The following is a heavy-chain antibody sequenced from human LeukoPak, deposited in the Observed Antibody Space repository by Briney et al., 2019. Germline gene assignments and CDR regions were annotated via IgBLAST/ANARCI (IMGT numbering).Heavy chain of an antibody. Sequence: GASVKVSCKASGGTFSSYAISWVRQAPGQGLEWMGGIIPIFGTANYAQKFQGRVTITTDESTSTAYMELSSLRSEDTAVYYRASGLYCSSTSCSPDFDYWGQGTLVTVSS. J-gene: IGHJ4*02. CDR3: ASGLYCSSTSCSPDFDY. V-gene: IGHV1-69*05. CDR1: GGTFSSYA. D-gene: IGHD2-2*01. CDR2: IIPIFGTA.